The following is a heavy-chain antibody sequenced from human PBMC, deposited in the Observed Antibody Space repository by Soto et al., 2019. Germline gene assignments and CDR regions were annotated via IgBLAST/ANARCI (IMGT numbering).Heavy chain of an antibody. J-gene: IGHJ3*02. Sequence: QVQLVQSGAEVKKPGSSVKVSCKASGGTFSSYTISWVRQAPGQGLEWMGRIIPILGIANYAQKFQGGVTITAAKSTSTAYMELSSLRSEDTAVYYCAREVLSPIVVVTATDPNDAFDIWGQGTMVTVSS. CDR1: GGTFSSYT. CDR3: AREVLSPIVVVTATDPNDAFDI. CDR2: IIPILGIA. D-gene: IGHD2-21*02. V-gene: IGHV1-69*08.